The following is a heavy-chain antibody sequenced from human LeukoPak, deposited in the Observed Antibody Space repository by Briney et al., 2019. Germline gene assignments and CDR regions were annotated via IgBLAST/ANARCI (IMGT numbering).Heavy chain of an antibody. CDR1: GFTVSSNY. J-gene: IGHJ4*02. CDR2: IYSGGTT. V-gene: IGHV3-53*01. CDR3: ATAPGKWLLS. D-gene: IGHD6-19*01. Sequence: PGGSLRLSCAASGFTVSSNYMSWVRQARGKGLEWGSVIYSGGTTYYADSVRGRFTLSRDNSKNTLYLQMNSLRAEDTAVYYCATAPGKWLLSWGQGTLVTVSS.